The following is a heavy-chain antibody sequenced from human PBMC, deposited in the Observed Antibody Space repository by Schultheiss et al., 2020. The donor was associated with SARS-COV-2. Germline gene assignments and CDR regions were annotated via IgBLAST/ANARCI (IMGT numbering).Heavy chain of an antibody. D-gene: IGHD1-26*01. V-gene: IGHV3-30*18. J-gene: IGHJ3*02. CDR3: AKLVVGATTDAFDI. CDR1: GFTFSSYG. CDR2: ISYDGSNK. Sequence: GGSLRLSCAASGFTFSSYGMHWVRQAPGKGLEWVAVISYDGSNKYYADSVKGRFTICRDNSKNTLYLQMNSLRAEDTAVYYCAKLVVGATTDAFDIWGQGTMVTVSS.